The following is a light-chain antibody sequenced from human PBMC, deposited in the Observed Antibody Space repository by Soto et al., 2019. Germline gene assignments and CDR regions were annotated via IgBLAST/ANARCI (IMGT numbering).Light chain of an antibody. CDR3: QQYYRVPQLT. CDR1: QSLFYSSNNKNY. V-gene: IGKV4-1*01. Sequence: DIVMTQSPDSLAVSLGERATINCKSSQSLFYSSNNKNYLAWYQQKTGQSPKLLISWAFTRESWVPDRFSGSGSGTDFTLTISSLQAEDVAVYYCQQYYRVPQLTFGGGTKVEIK. J-gene: IGKJ4*01. CDR2: WAF.